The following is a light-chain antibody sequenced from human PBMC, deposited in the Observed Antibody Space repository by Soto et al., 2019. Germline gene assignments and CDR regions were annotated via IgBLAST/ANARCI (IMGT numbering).Light chain of an antibody. CDR3: MQALQTPWT. Sequence: DIVMTQSPLSLPVTPGEPASISCRSSQNLLHTNAYNYLDWYLQKPGQSPQLLIYLGSYRASGVPDRFSGSGSGTDFTLKISRVEAEDVGVYYCMQALQTPWTFGQGTKVEIK. J-gene: IGKJ1*01. CDR2: LGS. CDR1: QNLLHTNAYNY. V-gene: IGKV2-28*01.